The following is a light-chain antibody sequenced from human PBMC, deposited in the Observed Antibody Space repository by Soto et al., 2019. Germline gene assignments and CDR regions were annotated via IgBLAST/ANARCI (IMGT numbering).Light chain of an antibody. CDR3: QHYNSYSEA. CDR2: KAS. Sequence: DIHMTQSPSTLSASVGDRVTITCRASQSISSWLAWYQQKPGKAPKLLIYKASTLKSGVPSRFSGSGSGTELTITISSLQPDDFETYYCQHYNSYSEAFGQGTKVDIK. J-gene: IGKJ1*01. V-gene: IGKV1-5*03. CDR1: QSISSW.